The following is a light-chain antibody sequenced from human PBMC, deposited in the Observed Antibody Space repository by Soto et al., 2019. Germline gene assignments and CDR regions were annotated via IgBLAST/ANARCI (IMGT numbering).Light chain of an antibody. CDR3: LQHNTYPHT. J-gene: IGKJ2*01. Sequence: DTLMTQSPSAMSASVGDRVTITCRASRHITNYVAWFQQKPGQVPKRLIYAASSLQRGVPSRFSGSGSGTEFTLTISSLQPEDFATYYCLQHNTYPHTFGHGTKLEIK. CDR1: RHITNY. V-gene: IGKV1-17*03. CDR2: AAS.